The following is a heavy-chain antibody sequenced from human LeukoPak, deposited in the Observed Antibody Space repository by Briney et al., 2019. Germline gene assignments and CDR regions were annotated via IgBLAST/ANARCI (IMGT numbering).Heavy chain of an antibody. D-gene: IGHD5-18*01. CDR1: GFTFTTYW. CDR2: INSDGSIT. V-gene: IGHV3-74*01. Sequence: GGSLRLSCAASGFTFTTYWMHWVRQAPGKGLVRVSHINSDGSITSYADSVKGRFTISRDNAKNTLYLQMNSLRAEDTAVYHCARDAVDTANAVWGQGTTVTVSS. J-gene: IGHJ6*02. CDR3: ARDAVDTANAV.